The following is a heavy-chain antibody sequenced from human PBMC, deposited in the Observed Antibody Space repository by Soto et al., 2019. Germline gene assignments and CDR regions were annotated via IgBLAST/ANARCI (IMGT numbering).Heavy chain of an antibody. CDR3: ARRRFRQQLVNWFDP. J-gene: IGHJ5*02. Sequence: SETLSLTCTVSGGSISSSSYYWGWIRQPPGKGLEWIGSIYYSGSTYYNPSLKSRVTISVDTSKNQFSLKLSSVTAADTAVYYCARRRFRQQLVNWFDPGGQGTLVTVSS. CDR1: GGSISSSSYY. CDR2: IYYSGST. D-gene: IGHD6-13*01. V-gene: IGHV4-39*01.